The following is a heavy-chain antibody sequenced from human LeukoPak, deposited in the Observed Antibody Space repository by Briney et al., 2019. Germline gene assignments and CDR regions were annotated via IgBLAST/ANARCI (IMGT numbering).Heavy chain of an antibody. J-gene: IGHJ3*02. D-gene: IGHD6-6*01. CDR2: IYTSGST. V-gene: IGHV4-61*02. Sequence: SETLSLTCTVSGGSISSGSYYWSWLRQPAGKGLEWIGRIYTSGSTNYNPSLKSRVTISVDTSKNQFSLKLSSVTAADTAVYYCARVLGEQLVRDDAFDIWGQGTLVTVSS. CDR3: ARVLGEQLVRDDAFDI. CDR1: GGSISSGSYY.